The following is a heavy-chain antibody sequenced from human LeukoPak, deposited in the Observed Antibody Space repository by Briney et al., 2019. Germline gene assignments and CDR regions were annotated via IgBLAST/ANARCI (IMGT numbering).Heavy chain of an antibody. J-gene: IGHJ4*02. D-gene: IGHD3-22*01. V-gene: IGHV3-23*01. CDR1: GFTFSSYA. CDR2: ISGSGVST. Sequence: GGSLRLSCAASGFTFSSYAISWVRQAPGKGLEWVSGISGSGVSTYYADSVKGRFTISRDNSKNTLYLQMDSLRAEDTAVYYCAKDRSYYDSSGYIYYFDYWGQGTLVTVSS. CDR3: AKDRSYYDSSGYIYYFDY.